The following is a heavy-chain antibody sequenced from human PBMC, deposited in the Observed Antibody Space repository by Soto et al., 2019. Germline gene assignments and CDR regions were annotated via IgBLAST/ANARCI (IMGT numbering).Heavy chain of an antibody. D-gene: IGHD6-6*01. V-gene: IGHV3-30-3*01. CDR3: ARGVRREYMDY. CDR2: ISYDGSNK. CDR1: GFTFSSYA. Sequence: QVQLVESGGGVVQPGRSLRLSCAASGFTFSSYAMHWVRQAPGKGLEWVAVISYDGSNKYYADSVKGRFTISRDNSKNTLYLQMNSLRAEDTAVYYCARGVRREYMDYWGKGTLVTVSS. J-gene: IGHJ4*02.